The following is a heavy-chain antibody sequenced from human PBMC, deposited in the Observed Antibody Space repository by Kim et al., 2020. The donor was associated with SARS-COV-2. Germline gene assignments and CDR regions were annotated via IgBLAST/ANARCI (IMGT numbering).Heavy chain of an antibody. J-gene: IGHJ3*02. CDR2: IRSKANSYAT. CDR3: TRVNPIAGGWYDALDI. Sequence: GGSLRLSCAASGFTFSGSTMHWVRQASGKGLEWVGRIRSKANSYATAYAASVKNRFTISRDDSKNTAYLLMNSLKTEDTAVYYCTRVNPIAGGWYDALDIWGQGTMVTVSS. D-gene: IGHD6-19*01. CDR1: GFTFSGST. V-gene: IGHV3-73*01.